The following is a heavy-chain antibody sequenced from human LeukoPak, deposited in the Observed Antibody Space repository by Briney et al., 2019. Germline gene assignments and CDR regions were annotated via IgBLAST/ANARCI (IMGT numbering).Heavy chain of an antibody. CDR2: ISSSSTI. CDR1: GFTFSSYS. CDR3: ARDYVWGSYPHFDY. J-gene: IGHJ4*02. D-gene: IGHD3-16*02. Sequence: GGSLRLSCAASGFTFSSYSMNWVRQAPGKGLEWVSYISSSSTIYYADSVKGRFTISRDNAKNSLYLQMNSLRAEDTAVYYCARDYVWGSYPHFDYWGQGTLVTVSS. V-gene: IGHV3-48*01.